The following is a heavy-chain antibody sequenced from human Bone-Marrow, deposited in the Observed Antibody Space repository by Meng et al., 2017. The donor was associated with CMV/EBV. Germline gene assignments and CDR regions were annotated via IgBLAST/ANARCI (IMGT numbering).Heavy chain of an antibody. CDR2: IRYDGSNK. D-gene: IGHD3-9*01. CDR3: AKETIWAMDV. Sequence: GESLKISCAASGFTFSSYGMHWVRQAPGKGLEWVAFIRYDGSNKYYADSVKGRFTISRDNSKNTLYLQMNSLRAEDTAVYYCAKETIWAMDVWGQGNTVTVSS. CDR1: GFTFSSYG. V-gene: IGHV3-30*02. J-gene: IGHJ6*02.